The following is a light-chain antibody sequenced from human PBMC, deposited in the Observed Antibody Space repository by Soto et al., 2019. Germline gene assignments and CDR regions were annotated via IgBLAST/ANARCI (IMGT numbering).Light chain of an antibody. CDR2: EAS. J-gene: IGKJ3*01. CDR3: QQYSDFLIS. V-gene: IGKV1-5*01. Sequence: DIQMTQSPSTLSASVGDRVTITCRASQSISRSLAWYQQKPGNAPRLLIYEASSLEGGVPSRFSGSGFGTEFPLTIAILQPADFATYYCQQYSDFLISFGPGTTVDFK. CDR1: QSISRS.